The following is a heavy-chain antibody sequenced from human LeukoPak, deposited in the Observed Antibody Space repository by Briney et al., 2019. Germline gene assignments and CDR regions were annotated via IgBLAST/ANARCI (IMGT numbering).Heavy chain of an antibody. Sequence: SVKVSCKASGGTFSSYAISWVRQAPGQGLEWMGGIIPIFGTANYAQKFQGRVTTTADKSTSTAYMELSSLRSEDTAVYYCARDVCSSTSCWFDPWGQGTLVTVSS. V-gene: IGHV1-69*06. D-gene: IGHD2-2*01. J-gene: IGHJ5*02. CDR2: IIPIFGTA. CDR3: ARDVCSSTSCWFDP. CDR1: GGTFSSYA.